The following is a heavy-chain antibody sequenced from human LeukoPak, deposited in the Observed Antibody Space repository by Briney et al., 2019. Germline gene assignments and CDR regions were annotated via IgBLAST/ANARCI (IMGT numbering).Heavy chain of an antibody. D-gene: IGHD3-22*01. V-gene: IGHV3-53*01. Sequence: GGSLRLSCAASGFTVSSNYMSWVRQAPGKGLEWVSVIYSGGSTYYADSVKGRFTISRDNSKKTLYLQMNSLRAEDTAVYYCARSYYYDSSGYYVYWGQGTLVTVSS. CDR1: GFTVSSNY. CDR2: IYSGGST. J-gene: IGHJ4*02. CDR3: ARSYYYDSSGYYVY.